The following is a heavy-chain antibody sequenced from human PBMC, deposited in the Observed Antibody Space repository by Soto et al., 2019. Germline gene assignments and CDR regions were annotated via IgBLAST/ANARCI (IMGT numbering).Heavy chain of an antibody. CDR1: GYTFTDYD. CDR2: MNPNSGET. CDR3: ARVAVDARPRWYNWFDP. J-gene: IGHJ5*02. V-gene: IGHV1-8*01. D-gene: IGHD5-12*01. Sequence: QEQLVQSGAEVKKPGASVKVSCKTSGYTFTDYDINWVRQATGQGLEWIGWMNPNSGETGYAQKFQGRVTMTRSASISTAYLELSSLRSEDTAVYYCARVAVDARPRWYNWFDPWGQGTLVTVSS.